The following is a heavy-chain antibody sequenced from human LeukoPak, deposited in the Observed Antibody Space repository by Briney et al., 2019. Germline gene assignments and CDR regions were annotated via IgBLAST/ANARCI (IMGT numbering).Heavy chain of an antibody. CDR2: INSNNGDT. CDR3: ARDGDGYNLD. Sequence: GASVEVSCKASGYTFTGYYLHWVRQAPGQGLEWVGGINSNNGDTHYAQNFQGRVTMTRDTSISTAYMELSRLGSDDTAVYYCARDGDGYNLDWGQGTLVTVSS. J-gene: IGHJ4*02. D-gene: IGHD5-24*01. V-gene: IGHV1-2*02. CDR1: GYTFTGYY.